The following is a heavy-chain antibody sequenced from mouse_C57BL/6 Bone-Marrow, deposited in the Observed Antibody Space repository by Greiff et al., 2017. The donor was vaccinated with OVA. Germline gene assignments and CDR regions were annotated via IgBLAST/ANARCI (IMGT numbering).Heavy chain of an antibody. CDR3: ARGKYDLWYFDV. D-gene: IGHD2-14*01. CDR2: INPNNGST. CDR1: GYTFTDYY. J-gene: IGHJ1*03. V-gene: IGHV1-26*01. Sequence: VQLQQSGPELVKPGASVKISCKASGYTFTDYYMTWVKQSPGQSLEWIGDINPNNGSTSYNEKFKGKATLTVDKSSSTAYMEIRSLTSEASAVYYCARGKYDLWYFDVWGRGTAVTVSA.